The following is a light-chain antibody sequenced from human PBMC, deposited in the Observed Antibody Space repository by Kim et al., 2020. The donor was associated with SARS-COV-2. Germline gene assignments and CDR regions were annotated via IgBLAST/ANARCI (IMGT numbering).Light chain of an antibody. CDR2: GHT. J-gene: IGLJ3*02. V-gene: IGLV1-40*01. CDR3: QSYDTSLGAV. CDR1: NSNIGAGHG. Sequence: GQRVTSSCTGSNSNIGAGHGVHWYQQLPGAAPKLLIYGHTHRRSGVPDRFSGSWSGTSASLAITGLQADDEADYYCQSYDTSLGAVFGGGTKVTVL.